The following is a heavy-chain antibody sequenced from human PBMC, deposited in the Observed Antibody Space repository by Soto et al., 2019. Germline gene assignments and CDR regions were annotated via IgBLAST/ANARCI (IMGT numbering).Heavy chain of an antibody. J-gene: IGHJ4*02. CDR2: IFSSGST. CDR1: GGSISNYY. CDR3: ARQRRDFDY. Sequence: QVQLQESGPGLVKPSETLSLTCTVSGGSISNYYWSWIRQPPGKGLQWIGYIFSSGSTNYNPSLKRRVTISVNTSKNQFSLNLNSVTAADTAVYYCARQRRDFDYWGQGSLVTVSS. V-gene: IGHV4-59*08.